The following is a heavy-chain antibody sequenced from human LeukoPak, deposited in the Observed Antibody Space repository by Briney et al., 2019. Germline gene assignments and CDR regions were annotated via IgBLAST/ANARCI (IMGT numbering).Heavy chain of an antibody. V-gene: IGHV3-7*01. D-gene: IGHD6-19*01. CDR2: IKQDGSEK. CDR3: ARDLGYGWNILKQWLATSLDY. J-gene: IGHJ4*02. CDR1: GFTFSSYW. Sequence: GGSLRLSCAASGFTFSSYWMSWVRQAPGKGLEWVANIKQDGSEKYYVDSVKGRFTISRDNAKNSLYLQMNSLRAEDTAVYYCARDLGYGWNILKQWLATSLDYWGQGTLVTVSS.